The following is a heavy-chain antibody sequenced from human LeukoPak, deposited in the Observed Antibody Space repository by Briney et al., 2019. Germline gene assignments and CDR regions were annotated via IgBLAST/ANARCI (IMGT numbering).Heavy chain of an antibody. J-gene: IGHJ3*01. CDR3: ATGSRSSTSDAFDV. Sequence: SETLSLTCTVSGGSVTNYYWTWFRQPPLKGLEWIAFTHHTGTAGYNPSLQSRITMSVDTSRSQFSLDLTSVTAADSAVYYCATGSRSSTSDAFDVWGQGTVVTVSS. V-gene: IGHV4-59*02. D-gene: IGHD6-6*01. CDR2: THHTGTA. CDR1: GGSVTNYY.